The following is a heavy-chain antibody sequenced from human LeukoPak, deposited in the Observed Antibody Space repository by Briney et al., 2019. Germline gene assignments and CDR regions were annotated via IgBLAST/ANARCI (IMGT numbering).Heavy chain of an antibody. CDR3: ARAGYDFWSGYGSYGMDV. CDR2: IYYSGST. Sequence: SETLSLTCTVSGGSISSGGYYWSWIRQHPGKGLEWIGYIYYSGSTYYNPSLKSRVTISVDTSKNQFSLKLSSVTAADTAVYYCARAGYDFWSGYGSYGMDVWGQGTTVTVSS. V-gene: IGHV4-31*03. D-gene: IGHD3-3*01. J-gene: IGHJ6*02. CDR1: GGSISSGGYY.